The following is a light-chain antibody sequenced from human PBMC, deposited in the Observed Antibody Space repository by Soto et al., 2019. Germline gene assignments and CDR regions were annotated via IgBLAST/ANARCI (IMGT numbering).Light chain of an antibody. CDR3: SSYTSSSTYVV. CDR2: DVS. J-gene: IGLJ2*01. CDR1: SSDVGGYNY. Sequence: QSALTQPASVSGSPGQSITISCTGTSSDVGGYNYFSWYQQHPAKTPKLMIYDVSNRPSGVSNRFSGSKSGNTASLTISGLQAEDEAVYSCSSYTSSSTYVVFGGGTKLTVL. V-gene: IGLV2-14*01.